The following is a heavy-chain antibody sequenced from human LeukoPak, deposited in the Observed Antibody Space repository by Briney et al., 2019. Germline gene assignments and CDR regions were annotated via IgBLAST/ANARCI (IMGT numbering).Heavy chain of an antibody. CDR1: GFSVSNYY. CDR3: TRGQSYCGADCYSD. V-gene: IGHV3-66*01. CDR2: MYTGGGR. D-gene: IGHD2-21*02. J-gene: IGHJ4*02. Sequence: GGSLRLSCAASGFSVSNYYMSWVRQPPGKGLEWVSVMYTGGGRYYGDSVKGRFTISRDDSKNTVFLQMNSLRVEDTALYYCTRGQSYCGADCYSDWGQGTLVTVSS.